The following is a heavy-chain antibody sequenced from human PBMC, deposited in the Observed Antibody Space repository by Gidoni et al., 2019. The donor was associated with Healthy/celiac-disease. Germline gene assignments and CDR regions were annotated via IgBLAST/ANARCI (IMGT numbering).Heavy chain of an antibody. D-gene: IGHD3-9*01. V-gene: IGHV1-69*01. J-gene: IGHJ6*02. Sequence: PSGAEVKKPGSSVKVSCKASGGTFSSYAISWVRQAPGQGLEWMGGIIPIFGTANYAQKFQGRVTITVDESTSTAYMELSSLRSEDTAVYYCARSWSPLTGDYNSMDVWGQGTTVTVSS. CDR2: IIPIFGTA. CDR1: GGTFSSYA. CDR3: ARSWSPLTGDYNSMDV.